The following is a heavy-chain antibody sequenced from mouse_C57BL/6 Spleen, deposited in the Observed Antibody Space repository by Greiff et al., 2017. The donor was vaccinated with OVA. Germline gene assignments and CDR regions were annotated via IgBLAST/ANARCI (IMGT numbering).Heavy chain of an antibody. CDR3: ARYYGSSLGYFDY. CDR2: IDPSDSYT. V-gene: IGHV1-69*01. Sequence: QVQLQQPGAELVMPGASVKLSCKASGYTFTSYWMHWVKQRPGQGLEWIGEIDPSDSYTNYNQKFKGKSTLTVDKSSSTAYMQLSSLTSEDSAVYYCARYYGSSLGYFDYWGQGTTLTVSS. J-gene: IGHJ2*01. CDR1: GYTFTSYW. D-gene: IGHD1-1*01.